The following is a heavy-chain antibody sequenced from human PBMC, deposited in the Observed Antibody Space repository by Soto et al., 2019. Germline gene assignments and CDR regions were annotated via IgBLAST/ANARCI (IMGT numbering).Heavy chain of an antibody. V-gene: IGHV1-46*01. J-gene: IGHJ6*02. Sequence: ASVKVSCKASGYTFTSYYMHWVRQAPGQGLEWMGIINPSGGSTSYAQKFQGRVTMTRDTSTSTVYMELSSLRSEDTAVYYCARDLNAGARAGYSSTLMGYYYYGMDVWGQGTTVTVS. CDR2: INPSGGST. D-gene: IGHD6-13*01. CDR1: GYTFTSYY. CDR3: ARDLNAGARAGYSSTLMGYYYYGMDV.